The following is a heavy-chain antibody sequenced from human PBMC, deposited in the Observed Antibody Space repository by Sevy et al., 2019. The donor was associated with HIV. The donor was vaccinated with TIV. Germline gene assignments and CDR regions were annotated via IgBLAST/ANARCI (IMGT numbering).Heavy chain of an antibody. CDR3: ARDGGYYDSSGYYFEAFDI. CDR2: IWYDGSNK. CDR1: GFTFSSYD. J-gene: IGHJ3*02. Sequence: GGSLRLSCAASGFTFSSYDMHWVRQAPGKGLEWVAVIWYDGSNKYYADSVKGRFTISRDNSKNTLYLQMNSLRAEDTAVYYCARDGGYYDSSGYYFEAFDIWGQGTMVTVSS. V-gene: IGHV3-33*01. D-gene: IGHD3-22*01.